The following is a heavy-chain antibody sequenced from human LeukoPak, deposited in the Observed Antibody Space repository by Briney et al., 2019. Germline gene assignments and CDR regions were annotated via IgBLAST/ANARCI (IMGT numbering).Heavy chain of an antibody. CDR3: AKGSGWYYYFEC. Sequence: GGSLRLSCAASGFTFSSYAMSGVRQAPGKGLEWVSGISGSGGSAYYADSVKGRFTISRDNSKNTLYLQMNSLRAEDTAVYYCAKGSGWYYYFECWGQGTLVTVSS. J-gene: IGHJ4*02. CDR1: GFTFSSYA. D-gene: IGHD6-19*01. V-gene: IGHV3-23*01. CDR2: ISGSGGSA.